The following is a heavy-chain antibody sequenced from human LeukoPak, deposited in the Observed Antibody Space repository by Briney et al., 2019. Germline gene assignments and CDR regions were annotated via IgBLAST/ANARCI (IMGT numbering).Heavy chain of an antibody. D-gene: IGHD3-3*01. CDR1: GFTFSSYG. CDR2: VRYDGSNK. V-gene: IGHV3-30*02. CDR3: AKDRPPRAYYDFWSES. Sequence: GGSLRLSCAASGFTFSSYGMHWVRQAPGKGLDWVAFVRYDGSNKYYADSVKGRFTISRDNSKNTLYLQMNSLRAEDTAVYYCAKDRPPRAYYDFWSESWGQGTMVTVSS. J-gene: IGHJ3*01.